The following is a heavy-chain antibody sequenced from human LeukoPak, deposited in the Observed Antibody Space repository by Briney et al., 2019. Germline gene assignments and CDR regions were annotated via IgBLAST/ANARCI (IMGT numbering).Heavy chain of an antibody. CDR2: ISGSGGST. J-gene: IGHJ4*02. D-gene: IGHD3-10*01. Sequence: GGSLRLSCAASGFTFSSYGMSWVRQAPGKGLEWASAISGSGGSTYYADSVKGRFTISRDNSKNTLYLQMNSLTAEDTAVYYCARVLDYYGSGSRDFDYWGQGILVTVSS. CDR3: ARVLDYYGSGSRDFDY. CDR1: GFTFSSYG. V-gene: IGHV3-23*01.